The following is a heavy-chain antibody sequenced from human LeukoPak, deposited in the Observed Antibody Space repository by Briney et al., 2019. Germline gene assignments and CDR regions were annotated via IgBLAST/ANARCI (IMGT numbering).Heavy chain of an antibody. D-gene: IGHD3-16*01. CDR3: ARGWAYFDY. J-gene: IGHJ4*02. V-gene: IGHV4-59*08. CDR2: IYYSGST. Sequence: SETLSLTCTVSGGSISSYYWSWIRQPPGKGLEWIGYIYYSGSTNYNPSLKSRATISVDTSKNQFSLNLSSVTAADTAVYYCARGWAYFDYWGQGTLVTVSS. CDR1: GGSISSYY.